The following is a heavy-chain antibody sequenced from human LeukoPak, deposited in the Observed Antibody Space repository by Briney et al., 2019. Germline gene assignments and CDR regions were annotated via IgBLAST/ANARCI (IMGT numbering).Heavy chain of an antibody. CDR3: ARDSERQWLGYFDL. D-gene: IGHD6-19*01. CDR1: GGSFSGYY. J-gene: IGHJ2*01. Sequence: SETLSLTCAVYGGSFSGYYWSWIRQPPGKGLEWIGYIYYSGSTNYNPSLKSRVTISVDTSKNQFSLKLSSVTAADTAVYYCARDSERQWLGYFDLWGRGTLVTVSS. V-gene: IGHV4-59*01. CDR2: IYYSGST.